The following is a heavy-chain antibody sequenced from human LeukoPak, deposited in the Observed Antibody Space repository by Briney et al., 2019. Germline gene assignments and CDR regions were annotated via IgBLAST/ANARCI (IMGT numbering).Heavy chain of an antibody. CDR2: IYTSGSA. CDR3: ARAFHCSSTSCYNRGLDY. Sequence: PAQTLSLTCTVSGCSLSSGSYYWSWIRQPAGKGLEWIGRIYTSGSANDNPSLKSRVTTSVDTSKNQFSLKLSSVTAADTAVYYCARAFHCSSTSCYNRGLDYWGQGTLVTVSS. V-gene: IGHV4-61*02. CDR1: GCSLSSGSYY. J-gene: IGHJ4*02. D-gene: IGHD2-2*02.